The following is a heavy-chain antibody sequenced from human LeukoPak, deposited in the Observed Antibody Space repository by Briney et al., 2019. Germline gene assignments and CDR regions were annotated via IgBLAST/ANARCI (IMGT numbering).Heavy chain of an antibody. D-gene: IGHD2-15*01. CDR3: ARHCCSGPAKRVFDI. CDR1: GGSIISSDYH. J-gene: IGHJ3*02. CDR2: ISYSGNT. Sequence: SETLSLTCTVSGGSIISSDYHWGWVRQPPGKGLEWIGTISYSGNTDYNPSLRSRVTIPVDTSNNQFSLRLGSVTAADTAVYHCARHCCSGPAKRVFDIWGQGTMVTVSS. V-gene: IGHV4-39*01.